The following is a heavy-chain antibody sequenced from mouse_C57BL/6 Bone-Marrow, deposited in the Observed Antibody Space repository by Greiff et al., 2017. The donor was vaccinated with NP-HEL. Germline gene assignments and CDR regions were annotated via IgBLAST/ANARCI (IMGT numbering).Heavy chain of an antibody. V-gene: IGHV10-3*01. D-gene: IGHD1-2*01. Sequence: EDGGGLVQPKGSLKLSCAASGFTFNTYAMHWVRQAPGKGLEWVARIRSKSSNYATYYADSVKDRFTISRDDSQSMLYLQMNNLKTEETAMYYCVRDYYGRDHWYFDVWGTGTTVTVSS. CDR1: GFTFNTYA. CDR3: VRDYYGRDHWYFDV. J-gene: IGHJ1*03. CDR2: IRSKSSNYAT.